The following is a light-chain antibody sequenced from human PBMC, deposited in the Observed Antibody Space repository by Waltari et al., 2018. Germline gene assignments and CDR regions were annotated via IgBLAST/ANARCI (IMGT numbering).Light chain of an antibody. CDR3: AAWDDSLSGRV. CDR1: RSNTGSNY. CDR2: RNN. J-gene: IGLJ3*02. Sequence: QSVLTQPPSASGTPGQRVTISCSGSRSNTGSNYVYWYQQRPGTAPKLLIYRNNQRPSGVPDRFSGSKSGTSASLAISGLRSEDEADYYCAAWDDSLSGRVFGGGTKVTVL. V-gene: IGLV1-47*01.